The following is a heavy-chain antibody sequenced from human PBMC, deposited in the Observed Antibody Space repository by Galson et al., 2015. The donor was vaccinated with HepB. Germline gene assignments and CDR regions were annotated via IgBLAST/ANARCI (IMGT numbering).Heavy chain of an antibody. V-gene: IGHV3-23*01. Sequence: SLRLSCAASGFRFSNYVMSWVRQAPGEGLEWVSSISGGGGNTYYADSVKGRFTISRDNSKNTLYLHMNSLRGEDTARYYCAKDLGGGYEFFENLFATWGQGTLVIVSS. J-gene: IGHJ5*02. CDR1: GFRFSNYV. CDR2: ISGGGGNT. D-gene: IGHD5-12*01. CDR3: AKDLGGGYEFFENLFAT.